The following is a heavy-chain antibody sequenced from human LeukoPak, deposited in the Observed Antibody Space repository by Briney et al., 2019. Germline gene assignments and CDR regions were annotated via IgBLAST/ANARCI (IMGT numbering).Heavy chain of an antibody. CDR3: ARIVHSGTYYSDY. V-gene: IGHV3-21*01. CDR2: ISGNSDYI. D-gene: IGHD1-26*01. J-gene: IGHJ4*02. CDR1: GFTFSSYS. Sequence: GRSLRLSCAASGFTFSSYSMKWVRQAPGKGLEWVSAISGNSDYIFYGDSVRGRFTISRDNAKNSLYLQMNSLRAEDTAVYYCARIVHSGTYYSDYWGQGTLVTVSS.